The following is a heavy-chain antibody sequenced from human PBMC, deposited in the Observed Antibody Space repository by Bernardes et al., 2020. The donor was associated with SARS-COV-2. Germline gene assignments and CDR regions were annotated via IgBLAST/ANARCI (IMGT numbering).Heavy chain of an antibody. Sequence: ASVKVSCKASGYTFTSYGISWVRQAPGQGLEWMGWISAYNGNTNYAQKLQGRVTMTTDTSTSTAYMELRSLRSDDTAVYYCARMYCSSTSCYNPIDYWGLGTLVTVSS. CDR2: ISAYNGNT. V-gene: IGHV1-18*01. D-gene: IGHD2-2*01. CDR3: ARMYCSSTSCYNPIDY. CDR1: GYTFTSYG. J-gene: IGHJ4*02.